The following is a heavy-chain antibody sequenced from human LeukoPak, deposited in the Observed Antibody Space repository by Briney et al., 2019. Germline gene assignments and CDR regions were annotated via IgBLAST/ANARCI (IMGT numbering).Heavy chain of an antibody. Sequence: GASVKVSCKASGGTFSSYAISWVRQAPGQGLEWMGWINPNSGGTNYAQKFQGRVTMTRDTSISTAYMELSRLRSDDTAVYYCARGRYLGAAALINWGQGTLVTVSS. CDR1: GGTFSSYA. CDR3: ARGRYLGAAALIN. J-gene: IGHJ4*02. CDR2: INPNSGGT. V-gene: IGHV1-2*02. D-gene: IGHD6-13*01.